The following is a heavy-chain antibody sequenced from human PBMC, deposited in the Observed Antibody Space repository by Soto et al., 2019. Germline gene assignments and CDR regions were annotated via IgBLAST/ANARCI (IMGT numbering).Heavy chain of an antibody. J-gene: IGHJ4*02. CDR3: ARSVMTTVATLGSFDY. V-gene: IGHV4-39*01. CDR1: GGSISSSSYY. D-gene: IGHD4-17*01. CDR2: IYYSGST. Sequence: QLQLQESGPGLVKPSETLSLTCTVSGGSISSSSYYWGWIRQPPGKGLEWIGSIYYSGSTYYNPSLKSRVTISVDTSKNQFSLKLSSVTAADTAVYYCARSVMTTVATLGSFDYWGQGTLVTVSS.